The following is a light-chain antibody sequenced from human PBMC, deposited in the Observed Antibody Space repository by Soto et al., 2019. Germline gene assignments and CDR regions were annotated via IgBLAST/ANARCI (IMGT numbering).Light chain of an antibody. CDR1: QSVSSY. CDR2: DAS. Sequence: EIVLTQSPATLSLSPGERATLSCRASQSVSSYLAWYQQKPGQAPRLLIYDASNRATGIPARFSGSRSGTEFTITISSLEPEDFAVYYCQQRSNWPPYTFGQGTKLEIK. CDR3: QQRSNWPPYT. V-gene: IGKV3-11*01. J-gene: IGKJ2*01.